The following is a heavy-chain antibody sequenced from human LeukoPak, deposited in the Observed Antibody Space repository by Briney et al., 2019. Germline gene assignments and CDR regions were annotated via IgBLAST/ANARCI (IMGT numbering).Heavy chain of an antibody. Sequence: SGGSLRLSCAASGFTFSSYGMHWVRQAPGKGLEWVAVIWFDGSNKYYADSVKGRFTISRDNSKNTLYLQVNSLRAEDTAVYYLAGGGGFGELFDWGQGTLVTVSS. J-gene: IGHJ4*02. V-gene: IGHV3-33*01. D-gene: IGHD3-10*01. CDR1: GFTFSSYG. CDR2: IWFDGSNK. CDR3: AGGGGFGELFD.